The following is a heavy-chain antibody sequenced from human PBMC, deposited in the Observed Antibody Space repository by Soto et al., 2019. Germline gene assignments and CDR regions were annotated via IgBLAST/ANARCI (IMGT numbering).Heavy chain of an antibody. CDR3: ARVPLVAGAGVYYLDY. J-gene: IGHJ4*02. V-gene: IGHV1-69*13. CDR2: IIPIFGTA. D-gene: IGHD6-13*01. Sequence: ASVKVSCKAPGGTFSSYAISWVRQAPGQGLEWMGGIIPIFGTANYAQKFQGRVTITADESTSTAYMELSSLRSEDTAVYYCARVPLVAGAGVYYLDYWGQGTLVTVSS. CDR1: GGTFSSYA.